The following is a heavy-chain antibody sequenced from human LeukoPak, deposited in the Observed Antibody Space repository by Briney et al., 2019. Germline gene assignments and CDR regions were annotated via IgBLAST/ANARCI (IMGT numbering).Heavy chain of an antibody. Sequence: PSETLSLTCTVSGDSISSGTYYWNWIRQPAGKGLEWIGRIYTSGSTNYYPSLRSRVTISVDTSENQISLKLTSVTAADTAVYYCARDRQWLLDYWGQGTLVTVSS. CDR3: ARDRQWLLDY. CDR1: GDSISSGTYY. V-gene: IGHV4-61*02. J-gene: IGHJ4*02. D-gene: IGHD6-19*01. CDR2: IYTSGST.